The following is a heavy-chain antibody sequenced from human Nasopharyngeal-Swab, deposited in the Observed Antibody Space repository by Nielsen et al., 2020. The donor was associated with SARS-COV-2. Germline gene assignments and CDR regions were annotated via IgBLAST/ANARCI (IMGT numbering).Heavy chain of an antibody. CDR1: GGSLSGYY. V-gene: IGHV4-34*01. D-gene: IGHD6-13*01. J-gene: IGHJ5*02. CDR2: INHSGRT. Sequence: SETLSLTCAVYGGSLSGYYWNWISQPPGKGLEWIGEINHSGRTNYNPSLKSRVTISLDTSKNQFSLKLSSVTAADTAVYYCARSRYTSSWYGVRNWFDPWGQGTLVTVSS. CDR3: ARSRYTSSWYGVRNWFDP.